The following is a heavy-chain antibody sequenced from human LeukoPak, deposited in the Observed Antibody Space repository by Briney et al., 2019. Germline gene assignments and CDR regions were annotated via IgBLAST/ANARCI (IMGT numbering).Heavy chain of an antibody. D-gene: IGHD4-17*01. CDR1: GFTFSSYA. J-gene: IGHJ4*02. Sequence: GGSLRLSCAASGFTFSSYAMHWVRQAPGKGLEWVAVIWYDGSNKYYADSVKGRFTISRDNSKNTLYLQMNSLRAEDTAVYYCARDYHGDYGHFDYWGQGTLVTVSS. CDR2: IWYDGSNK. V-gene: IGHV3-33*08. CDR3: ARDYHGDYGHFDY.